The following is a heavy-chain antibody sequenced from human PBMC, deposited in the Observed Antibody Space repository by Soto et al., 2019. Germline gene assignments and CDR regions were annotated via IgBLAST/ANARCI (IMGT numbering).Heavy chain of an antibody. CDR1: GFTVSSNY. D-gene: IGHD3-22*01. J-gene: IGHJ4*02. V-gene: IGHV3-53*02. Sequence: EVQLVETGGGLIQPGGSLRLSCAASGFTVSSNYMSWVRQAPGKGLEWVSVIYSGGSTYYADSVKGRFTISRDNSKNTLDLQMNRLGAEDKGVYYCARAGPPAYYDSSGYLYYFDYWGQGTLVTVSS. CDR3: ARAGPPAYYDSSGYLYYFDY. CDR2: IYSGGST.